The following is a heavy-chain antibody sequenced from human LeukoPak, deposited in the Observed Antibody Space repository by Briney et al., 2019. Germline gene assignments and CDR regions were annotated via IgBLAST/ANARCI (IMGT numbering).Heavy chain of an antibody. CDR3: ARGGLLATP. D-gene: IGHD2-8*02. J-gene: IGHJ5*02. CDR2: ISSNGGST. CDR1: GFTFSSYA. V-gene: IGHV3-64*01. Sequence: GGSLRLSCAASGFTFSSYAMHWVRQAPGKGLEYVSAISSNGGSTYYANSVKGRFTISRDNSKNTLYLQMGSLRAEDMAVYYCARGGLLATPWGQGTLVTVSS.